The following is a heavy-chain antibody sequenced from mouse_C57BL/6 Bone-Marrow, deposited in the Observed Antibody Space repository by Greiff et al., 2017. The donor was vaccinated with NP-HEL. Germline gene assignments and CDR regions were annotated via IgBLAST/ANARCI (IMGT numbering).Heavy chain of an antibody. V-gene: IGHV5-4*01. D-gene: IGHD2-5*01. CDR2: ISDGGSYT. CDR3: AKTYYSNSWVMDY. CDR1: GFTFSSYA. Sequence: EVQRVESGGGLVKPGGSLKLSCAASGFTFSSYAMSWVRQTPEKRLEWVATISDGGSYTYYPDNVKGRFTISRDNAKNNLYLQMSHLKSEDTAMYYCAKTYYSNSWVMDYWGQGTSVTVSS. J-gene: IGHJ4*01.